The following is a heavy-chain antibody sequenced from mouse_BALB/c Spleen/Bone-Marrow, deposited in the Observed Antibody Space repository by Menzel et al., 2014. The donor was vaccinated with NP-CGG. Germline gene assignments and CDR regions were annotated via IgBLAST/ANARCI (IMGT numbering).Heavy chain of an antibody. CDR1: GYSFTTYW. J-gene: IGHJ3*01. CDR3: ARYDGPAWFAY. CDR2: INPSNGRT. V-gene: IGHV1S81*02. D-gene: IGHD2-3*01. Sequence: QVQLQQPGAELVKPGASVRLSCKASGYSFTTYWIHWVKQRPGQGLEWIGEINPSNGRTNYNEKSKSKATLTVDKSSSTAYMQLSSLTSEDSAVYYCARYDGPAWFAYWGQGTLVTVSA.